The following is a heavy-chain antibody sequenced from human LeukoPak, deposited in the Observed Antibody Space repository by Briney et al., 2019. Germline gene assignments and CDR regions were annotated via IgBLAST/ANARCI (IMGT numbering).Heavy chain of an antibody. V-gene: IGHV4-38-2*01. Sequence: SETLSLTCAVSGYSTSSGYYWGWIRQPPGKGLEWIGSIYHSGSTYYNPSLKSRVTISVDTSKNQFSLKLSSVTAADTAVYYCARRLYSSSYWYFDLWGRGTLVTVSS. CDR3: ARRLYSSSYWYFDL. CDR1: GYSTSSGYY. J-gene: IGHJ2*01. CDR2: IYHSGST. D-gene: IGHD6-6*01.